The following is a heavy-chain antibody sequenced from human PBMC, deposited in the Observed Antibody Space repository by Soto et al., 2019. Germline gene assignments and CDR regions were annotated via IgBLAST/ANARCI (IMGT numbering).Heavy chain of an antibody. CDR1: GFTFSSYA. CDR2: ISGSGGST. V-gene: IGHV3-23*01. J-gene: IGHJ3*02. D-gene: IGHD3-16*01. Sequence: GGSLRLSCAASGFTFSSYAMIWVRQAPGKGLEWVSAISGSGGSTYYADSVKGRFTISRDNSQNTLYLQMNSLRAEDTAVYYCAKVSDYVWGGDAFDTWGQGTMVTVSS. CDR3: AKVSDYVWGGDAFDT.